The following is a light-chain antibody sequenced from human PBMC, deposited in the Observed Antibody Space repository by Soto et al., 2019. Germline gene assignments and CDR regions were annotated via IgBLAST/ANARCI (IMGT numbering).Light chain of an antibody. CDR3: QQLRMYPST. CDR2: LGS. V-gene: IGKV2-28*01. J-gene: IGKJ4*01. CDR1: QSLLHRNGYNY. Sequence: DIVITRSPLALPGTRGGPASIACRSSQSLLHRNGYNYLDWYLQKPGQSPQLLIYLGSTRASGVPDRFSGSGSGTDFALTITSLQAEDFATYYCQQLRMYPSTFGGGTKVDIK.